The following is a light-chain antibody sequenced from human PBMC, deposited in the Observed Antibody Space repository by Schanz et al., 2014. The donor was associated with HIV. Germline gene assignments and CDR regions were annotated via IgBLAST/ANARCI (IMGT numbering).Light chain of an antibody. Sequence: EIVLTQSPGTLSLAPGERATLSCRTSRSVSTYLAWYQQKPGQAPRLLIYDASTRATGIPARFSGSGSGTEFTLTISSLQSEDFAVYYCQQYGSTLTFGGGTKVEIK. J-gene: IGKJ4*01. CDR3: QQYGSTLT. CDR2: DAS. V-gene: IGKV3-15*01. CDR1: RSVSTY.